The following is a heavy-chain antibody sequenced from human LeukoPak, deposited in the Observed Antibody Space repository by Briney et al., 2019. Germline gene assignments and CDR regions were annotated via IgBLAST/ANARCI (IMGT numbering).Heavy chain of an antibody. CDR2: ISWNSGSI. D-gene: IGHD5-12*01. V-gene: IGHV3-9*01. CDR3: ARDSVATIRMGDY. CDR1: GFTFDDYA. J-gene: IGHJ4*02. Sequence: PGGSLRLSCAASGFTFDDYAMHWVRQAPGKGLEWVSGISWNSGSIGYADSVKGRFTISRDNAKNSLYLQMNSLRAEDTALYYCARDSVATIRMGDYWGQGTLVTVSS.